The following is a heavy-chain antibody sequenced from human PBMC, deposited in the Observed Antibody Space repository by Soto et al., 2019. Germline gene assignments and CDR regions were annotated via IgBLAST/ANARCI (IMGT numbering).Heavy chain of an antibody. J-gene: IGHJ4*02. Sequence: EVQLLESGGGLVQPGGSLRLSCAASGFTFSNSAMSWVRQAPGKGLEWVSVISGSGGSTYSADSVKGRFTISRDNSKNTLYLHMNSLRAEDAAVYYCAKDRGEYTSSPCDSWGQGTLVTVSS. CDR3: AKDRGEYTSSPCDS. V-gene: IGHV3-23*01. CDR1: GFTFSNSA. D-gene: IGHD3-10*01. CDR2: ISGSGGST.